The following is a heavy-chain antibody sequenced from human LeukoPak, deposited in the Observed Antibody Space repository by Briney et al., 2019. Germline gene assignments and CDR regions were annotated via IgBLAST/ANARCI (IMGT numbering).Heavy chain of an antibody. V-gene: IGHV3-48*03. D-gene: IGHD6-19*01. J-gene: IGHJ4*02. CDR2: ISNSGSSK. Sequence: GRSLRLSCAASGFTFSSYSVHWVRQAPGKGLEWVSYISNSGSSKYYADSVKGRFTISRDNAKNSLYLQMNSLRAEDTAVYYCARDTYSSGWNGPDYWGQGTLVTVSS. CDR1: GFTFSSYS. CDR3: ARDTYSSGWNGPDY.